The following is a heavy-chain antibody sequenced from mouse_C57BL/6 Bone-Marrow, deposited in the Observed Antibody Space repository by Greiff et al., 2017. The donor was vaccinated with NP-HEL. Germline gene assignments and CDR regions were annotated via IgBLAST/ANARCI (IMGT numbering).Heavy chain of an antibody. CDR2: IHPNSGST. Sequence: QVQLKQPGAELVKPGASVKLSCKASGYNFTSYWMHWVKQRPGQGLEWIGMIHPNSGSTNYNEKFKSKATLTVDKSSSTAYMQLSSLTSEDSAVYYCARGHYCSSYFAWFAYWGQGTLVTVSA. D-gene: IGHD1-1*01. CDR1: GYNFTSYW. J-gene: IGHJ3*01. CDR3: ARGHYCSSYFAWFAY. V-gene: IGHV1-64*01.